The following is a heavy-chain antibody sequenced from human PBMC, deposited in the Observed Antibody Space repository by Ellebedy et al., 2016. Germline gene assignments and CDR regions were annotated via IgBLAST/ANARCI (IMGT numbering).Heavy chain of an antibody. CDR3: ARGIRRGVDY. CDR1: GYTFTSLD. Sequence: ASVKVSCKASGYTFTSLDINWVRQTTGQGLEWMGWMSPNSGNTGYAQQFQGRLTMTRDTSTSTAYMELSGLPSEDTAVYFCARGIRRGVDYWGQGTLVTVSS. D-gene: IGHD1-26*01. CDR2: MSPNSGNT. J-gene: IGHJ4*02. V-gene: IGHV1-8*01.